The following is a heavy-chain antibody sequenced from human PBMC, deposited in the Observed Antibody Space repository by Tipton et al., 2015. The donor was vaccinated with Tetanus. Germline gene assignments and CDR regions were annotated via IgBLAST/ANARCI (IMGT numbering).Heavy chain of an antibody. CDR3: ARHVVQGAPRWFDP. CDR1: GGSITSGTPY. J-gene: IGHJ5*02. CDR2: IYYSGST. Sequence: GLVKPSETLSLTCSVTGGSITSGTPYWGWIRQPPGKGLEWIGSIYYSGSTYYNPSLKSRVTISVDTSKNQFSLKVRSVTAADTAVYACARHVVQGAPRWFDPWGQGTQVTVSS. V-gene: IGHV4-39*01. D-gene: IGHD2-21*01.